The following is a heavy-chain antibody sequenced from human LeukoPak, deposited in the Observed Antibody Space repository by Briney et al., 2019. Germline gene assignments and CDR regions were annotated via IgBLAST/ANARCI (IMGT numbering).Heavy chain of an antibody. Sequence: NPSETLSLTCTVSGGSVSSGSYYWSWIRQPPGEGLEWIGYIYYSGSTNYNPSLKSRVTISVDTSKNQFSLKLSSVTAADTAVYYCAREGRSENYFDYWGQGTLVTVSS. J-gene: IGHJ4*02. V-gene: IGHV4-61*01. CDR2: IYYSGST. D-gene: IGHD3-10*01. CDR3: AREGRSENYFDY. CDR1: GGSVSSGSYY.